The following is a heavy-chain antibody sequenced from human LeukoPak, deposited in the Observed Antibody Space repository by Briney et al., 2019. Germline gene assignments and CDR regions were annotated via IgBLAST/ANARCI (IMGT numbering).Heavy chain of an antibody. V-gene: IGHV4-39*07. Sequence: SETLSLTCTVSGGAISSSSYYWGWIRQPPGKGLEWIGSIYYSGSTYYNPSLKSRVTISVDTSKNQFSLKLSSVTAADTAVYYCARATNLRYFDKYYFDYWGQGTLVTVSS. J-gene: IGHJ4*02. CDR2: IYYSGST. D-gene: IGHD3-9*01. CDR1: GGAISSSSYY. CDR3: ARATNLRYFDKYYFDY.